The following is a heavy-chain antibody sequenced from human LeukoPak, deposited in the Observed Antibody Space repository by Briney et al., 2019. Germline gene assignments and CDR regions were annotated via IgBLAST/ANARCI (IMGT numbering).Heavy chain of an antibody. CDR3: ARLYCSGGRCYSDWYFDL. Sequence: GESLRISCKGFGYSFTSYWISWVRQMPGKGLEWMGRIDPSDSETNYSPSFQGHVTISADKSISTAYLQWSSLKASDTAMYYCARLYCSGGRCYSDWYFDLWGRGTPVTVSS. V-gene: IGHV5-10-1*01. CDR2: IDPSDSET. J-gene: IGHJ2*01. D-gene: IGHD2-15*01. CDR1: GYSFTSYW.